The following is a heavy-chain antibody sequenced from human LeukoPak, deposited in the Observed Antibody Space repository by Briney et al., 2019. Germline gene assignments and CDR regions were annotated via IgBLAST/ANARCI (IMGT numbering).Heavy chain of an antibody. CDR2: IYHSGNT. V-gene: IGHV4-4*02. J-gene: IGHJ3*01. D-gene: IGHD1-26*01. CDR3: AKLTVGTNAFDL. Sequence: SETLSLTCAVSGGSINSSNWWGWVRQPPGKGLEWIGEIYHSGNTKYNPSLKSRVTMSIDNSKNQFSLKLSSVTAADTAVYFCAKLTVGTNAFDLWGQGTMVTVSS. CDR1: GGSINSSNW.